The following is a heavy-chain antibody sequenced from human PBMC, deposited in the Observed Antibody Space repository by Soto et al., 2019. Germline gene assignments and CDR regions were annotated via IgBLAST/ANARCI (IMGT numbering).Heavy chain of an antibody. J-gene: IGHJ4*02. D-gene: IGHD3-16*01. CDR2: LGAAGDT. CDR1: GFTFSNYA. Sequence: EVQLVESGGGLVQPGGSLRLSCAASGFTFSNYAMHWVRQPTGKGLEWVSGLGAAGDTYYPGSVKGRFTISRENAKNSLYLQMNSLRAGDTAVYYCAAGGVTSVAQFDYWGQGTLVTVSS. CDR3: AAGGVTSVAQFDY. V-gene: IGHV3-13*01.